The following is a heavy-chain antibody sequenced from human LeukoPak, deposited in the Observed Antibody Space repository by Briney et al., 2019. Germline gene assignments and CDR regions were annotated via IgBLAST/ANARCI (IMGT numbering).Heavy chain of an antibody. CDR1: GYTFTSYG. J-gene: IGHJ1*01. CDR3: ARVHCSGGSCYPSRYFQH. CDR2: ISVYNGNT. D-gene: IGHD2-15*01. V-gene: IGHV1-18*01. Sequence: ASVKVSCKASGYTFTSYGISWVRQAPGQGPEWMGWISVYNGNTNYAQKLQGRVTMTTDTSTSTAYMELRSLRSDDTAVYYCARVHCSGGSCYPSRYFQHWGQGTLVTVSS.